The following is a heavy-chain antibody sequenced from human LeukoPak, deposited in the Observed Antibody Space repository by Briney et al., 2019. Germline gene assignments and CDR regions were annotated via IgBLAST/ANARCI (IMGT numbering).Heavy chain of an antibody. CDR3: VRGGRFDSSGLFDS. D-gene: IGHD3-22*01. Sequence: SETLSLICAVYGGSFSGYFWTWIRQSPGKGLEWIAEINHSGSTNYNPSLKSRVTISVDTSKNQFSLKLSSVTAADTAVYYCVRGGRFDSSGLFDSWGQGTLVPVSS. J-gene: IGHJ4*02. CDR1: GGSFSGYF. CDR2: INHSGST. V-gene: IGHV4-34*01.